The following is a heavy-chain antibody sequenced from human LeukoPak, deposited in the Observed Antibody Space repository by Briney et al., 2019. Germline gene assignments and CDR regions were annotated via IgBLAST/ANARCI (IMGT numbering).Heavy chain of an antibody. D-gene: IGHD2/OR15-2a*01. CDR2: IYYSGST. J-gene: IGHJ5*02. V-gene: IGHV4-59*08. Sequence: PSETLSLTCTVSGGSISSYYWRWIRQPPGKGLEWIGYIYYSGSTNYNPSLKSRVTISVDTSKNQFSLKLSSVTAADTAVYYCVSSMLAGGGWLDPWGQATLVTVSS. CDR3: VSSMLAGGGWLDP. CDR1: GGSISSYY.